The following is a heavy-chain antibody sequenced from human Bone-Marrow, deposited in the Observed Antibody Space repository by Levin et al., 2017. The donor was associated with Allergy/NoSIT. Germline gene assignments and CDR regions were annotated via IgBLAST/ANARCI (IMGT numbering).Heavy chain of an antibody. CDR3: ARLDGYSFEY. J-gene: IGHJ4*02. D-gene: IGHD1-1*01. CDR2: ISYRGST. V-gene: IGHV4-31*03. CDR1: GGSISSSGYH. Sequence: SETLSLTCTVSGGSISSSGYHWTWIRQYPNKGLEWIGYISYRGSTYSNPSLRSRLTMSIDTSEQHFSLNLNSVSAADTAVYYCARLDGYSFEYWGQGALVTVSS.